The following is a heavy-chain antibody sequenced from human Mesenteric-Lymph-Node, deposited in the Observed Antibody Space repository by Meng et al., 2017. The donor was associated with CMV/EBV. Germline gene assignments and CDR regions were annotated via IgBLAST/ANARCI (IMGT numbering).Heavy chain of an antibody. V-gene: IGHV4-4*02. CDR1: GGSISSTNW. J-gene: IGHJ4*02. Sequence: SGGSISSTNWWSWVRQSPGKGLEWIGEIHHSGSTNYNPSLKSRVSMSVDKSKNQFSLKLSPVTAADAAVYYCARDVVPATPGLYYFDYWGQGTLVTVSS. D-gene: IGHD2-15*01. CDR2: IHHSGST. CDR3: ARDVVPATPGLYYFDY.